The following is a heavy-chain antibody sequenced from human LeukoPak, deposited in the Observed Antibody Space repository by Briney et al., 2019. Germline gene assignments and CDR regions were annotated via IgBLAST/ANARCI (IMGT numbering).Heavy chain of an antibody. J-gene: IGHJ5*02. V-gene: IGHV1-24*01. Sequence: VASVKVSCKVSGYTLTELSMHWVRQAPGKGLEWMGGIDPEDGETIYAQKFQGRVTMTEDTSMELSSLRSEDTAVYYCATDLYSGYDYRWFDPWGQGTLVTVSS. CDR1: GYTLTELS. D-gene: IGHD5-12*01. CDR3: ATDLYSGYDYRWFDP. CDR2: IDPEDGET.